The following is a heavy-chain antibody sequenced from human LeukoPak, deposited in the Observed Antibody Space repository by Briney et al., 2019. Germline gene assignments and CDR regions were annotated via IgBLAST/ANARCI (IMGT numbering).Heavy chain of an antibody. V-gene: IGHV3-21*01. CDR3: ARDLPVVPAAIPVHAFDI. CDR1: GFTFSSYS. CDR2: ISSSSSYI. Sequence: GGSLRLSCAASGFTFSSYSMNWVRQAPGKGLEWVSSISSSSSYIYYADSVKGRFTISRDNAKNSLYLQMNSLRAEDTAVYYCARDLPVVPAAIPVHAFDIWGQGTMVTVTS. J-gene: IGHJ3*02. D-gene: IGHD2-2*02.